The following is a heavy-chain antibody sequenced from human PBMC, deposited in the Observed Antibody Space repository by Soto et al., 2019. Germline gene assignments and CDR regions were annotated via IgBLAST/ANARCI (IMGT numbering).Heavy chain of an antibody. CDR2: ISYDGSNK. D-gene: IGHD6-19*01. J-gene: IGHJ4*02. CDR1: GFTFSSYG. CDR3: AEVMETEDSSGPLDY. V-gene: IGHV3-30*18. Sequence: QVQLVESGGGVVQPGISLRLSCAASGFTFSSYGMHWVRQAPGKGLEWVAVISYDGSNKYYADSVKGRFTNSGDNSKNRGNLQMNSLRAEDTAVYYCAEVMETEDSSGPLDYWGQGTPVTVSS.